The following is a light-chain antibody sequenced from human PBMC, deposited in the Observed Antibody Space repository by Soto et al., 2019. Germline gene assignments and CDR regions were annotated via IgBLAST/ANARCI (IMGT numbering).Light chain of an antibody. CDR2: AAY. CDR1: QGIGTY. V-gene: IGKV1-39*01. Sequence: DIQMTQSPSSLSASVGDRVTITCRASQGIGTYVNWYQQRPGKAPKLLIYAAYNLQSGVPSRFSGSGSGTDFTLTINGLQDEDFATYSCQQSYDTPRTFGPGTKVEVK. CDR3: QQSYDTPRT. J-gene: IGKJ1*01.